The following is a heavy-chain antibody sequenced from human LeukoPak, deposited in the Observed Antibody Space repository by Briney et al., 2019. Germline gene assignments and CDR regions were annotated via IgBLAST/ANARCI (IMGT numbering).Heavy chain of an antibody. V-gene: IGHV3-48*04. D-gene: IGHD3-10*01. CDR2: ISSSSSTI. J-gene: IGHJ6*03. CDR1: GFTVSSNY. CDR3: ARDRPLLWFGQSYYYMDV. Sequence: GGSLRLSCAASGFTVSSNYMSWVRQAPGKGLEWVSYISSSSSTIYYADSVRGRFTISRDNAKNSLYLQMNSLRAEDTAVYYCARDRPLLWFGQSYYYMDVWGKGTTVTVSS.